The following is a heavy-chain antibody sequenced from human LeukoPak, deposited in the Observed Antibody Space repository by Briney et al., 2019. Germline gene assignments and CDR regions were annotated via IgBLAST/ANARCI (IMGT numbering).Heavy chain of an antibody. J-gene: IGHJ4*02. Sequence: GGSLRLPCAASGLTFSGYGMHWVRQAPGKGLVWVSRIKSDGSTTTYADPVKGRFTISRDNAKNTLYLQMNSLRAEDTAVYYCARVVDTHFDYWGQGTLVTVSS. V-gene: IGHV3-74*01. D-gene: IGHD5-18*01. CDR3: ARVVDTHFDY. CDR2: IKSDGSTT. CDR1: GLTFSGYG.